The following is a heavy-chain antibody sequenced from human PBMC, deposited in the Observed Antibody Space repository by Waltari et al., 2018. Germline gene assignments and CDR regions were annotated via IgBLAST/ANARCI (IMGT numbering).Heavy chain of an antibody. V-gene: IGHV4-4*07. J-gene: IGHJ5*02. D-gene: IGHD1-26*01. CDR2: VYTSGST. Sequence: QVQLQESGPGLVKPSETLSLTCTVSGGSISGYYWNWIRQPAGKGLEWIGRVYTSGSTNYNPTLKSRISMSVDTSKNQFSLKLSSVTAADTAVYFCARELDRGPGRWFDPWGQGTLVTVSS. CDR1: GGSISGYY. CDR3: ARELDRGPGRWFDP.